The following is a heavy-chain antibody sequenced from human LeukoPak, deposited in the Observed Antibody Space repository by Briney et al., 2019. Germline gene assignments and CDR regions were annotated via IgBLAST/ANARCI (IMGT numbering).Heavy chain of an antibody. CDR1: GFTFSSYS. CDR2: ISSSSSYI. CDR3: ARPTTVTMVDAFNI. Sequence: PGGSLRLSCAASGFTFSSYSMNWVRQAPGKGLEWVSSISSSSSYIYYADSVKGRFTISRDNAKNSLYLQMNSLRAVDTAVYFCARPTTVTMVDAFNIWGLGTMVTVSS. J-gene: IGHJ3*02. D-gene: IGHD4-17*01. V-gene: IGHV3-21*01.